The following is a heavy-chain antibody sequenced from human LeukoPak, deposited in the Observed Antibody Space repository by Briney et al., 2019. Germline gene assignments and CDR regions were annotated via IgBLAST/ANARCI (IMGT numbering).Heavy chain of an antibody. V-gene: IGHV3-33*01. CDR1: GLTFSSYG. D-gene: IGHD5-18*01. Sequence: GGSLRLSCAASGLTFSSYGMHWVRQAPGKGLEWVAVIWYDGSNKYYADSVKGRFTISRDNSKNTLYLQMNSLRAEDTAVYYCASSGYSYGIGGYWGQGTLVTVSS. J-gene: IGHJ4*02. CDR2: IWYDGSNK. CDR3: ASSGYSYGIGGY.